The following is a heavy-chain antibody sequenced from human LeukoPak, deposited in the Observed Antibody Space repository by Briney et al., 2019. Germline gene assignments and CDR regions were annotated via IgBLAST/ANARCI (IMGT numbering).Heavy chain of an antibody. D-gene: IGHD3-9*01. V-gene: IGHV3-30-3*01. Sequence: GESLKISCAASGFTFSSYAMHWVRQAPGKGLEWVAVISYDGSNKYYADSVKGRFTISRDNSMNTLYLQMNSLRAEDTAVYYCARANDILTGHYGMDVWGQGTTVTVSS. J-gene: IGHJ6*02. CDR3: ARANDILTGHYGMDV. CDR2: ISYDGSNK. CDR1: GFTFSSYA.